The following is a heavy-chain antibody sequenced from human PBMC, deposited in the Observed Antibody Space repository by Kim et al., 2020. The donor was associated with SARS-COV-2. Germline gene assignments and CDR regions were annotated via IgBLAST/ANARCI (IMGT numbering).Heavy chain of an antibody. CDR1: GFTFSSYA. CDR2: INGRGVTT. D-gene: IGHD3-10*01. V-gene: IGHV3-23*01. Sequence: GGSLRLSCAASGFTFSSYAMTWVRQAPGKGLDWVSAINGRGVTTYYADSVKGRFTLSRDNSKNTLYLQMNSLRAEDTAVYYCAKAITMVRGVITHAFDIWGQGTMVTVSS. CDR3: AKAITMVRGVITHAFDI. J-gene: IGHJ3*02.